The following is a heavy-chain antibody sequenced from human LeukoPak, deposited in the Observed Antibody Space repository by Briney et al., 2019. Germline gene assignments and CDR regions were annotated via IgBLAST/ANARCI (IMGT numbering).Heavy chain of an antibody. CDR1: GGSISSYY. Sequence: PSETLSLTCTVSGGSISSYYWSWIRQPPGEGLELIGYIYYSGSTNYNPSLRSRVTMSVDTSKNQFSLKLSSVTAADTAVYFCARGPYSYDSSGAFDIWGQGTMVTVSS. CDR3: ARGPYSYDSSGAFDI. CDR2: IYYSGST. D-gene: IGHD3-22*01. J-gene: IGHJ3*02. V-gene: IGHV4-59*01.